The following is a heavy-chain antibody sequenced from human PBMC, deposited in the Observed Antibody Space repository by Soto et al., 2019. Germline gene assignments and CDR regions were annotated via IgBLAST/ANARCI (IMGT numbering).Heavy chain of an antibody. Sequence: QVQLQESGPGLVKPSQTLSLTCTVSGGSISSGGYYWSWIRQHPGKGLEWIGYIYYSGSTYYNPSRKSRVTISVDTSKNQLSLKLSSVTAADTAVYYCASQAEYCSSTSCYGGGFDYWGQGTLVTVSS. CDR1: GGSISSGGYY. CDR3: ASQAEYCSSTSCYGGGFDY. J-gene: IGHJ4*02. D-gene: IGHD2-2*01. CDR2: IYYSGST. V-gene: IGHV4-31*03.